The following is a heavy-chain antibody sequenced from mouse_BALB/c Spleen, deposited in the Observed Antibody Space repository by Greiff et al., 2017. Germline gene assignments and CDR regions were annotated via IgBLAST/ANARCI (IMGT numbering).Heavy chain of an antibody. CDR3: ARGGGYDGDYFDY. J-gene: IGHJ2*01. D-gene: IGHD2-2*01. V-gene: IGHV3-2*02. CDR2: ISYSGST. CDR1: GYSITSDYA. Sequence: EVQRVESGPGLVKPSQSLSLTCTVTGYSITSDYAWNWIRQFPGNKLEWMGYISYSGSTSYNPSLKSRISITRDTSKNQFFLQLNSVTTEDTATYYCARGGGYDGDYFDYWGQGTTLTVSS.